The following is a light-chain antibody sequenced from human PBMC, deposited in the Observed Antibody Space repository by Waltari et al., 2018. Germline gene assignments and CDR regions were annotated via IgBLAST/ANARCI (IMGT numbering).Light chain of an antibody. J-gene: IGKJ4*01. CDR1: QRLLYSSNNKNY. CDR2: WAS. V-gene: IGKV4-1*01. CDR3: QQFFAKPLT. Sequence: DIVMTQSPDSLAVSLGERATINCKSSQRLLYSSNNKNYLAWYQQKPEQPPKLLISWASTRDSGVPARFSGSGSATDFTLTISTLQAEDVAVYYCQQFFAKPLTFGGGTKVEIK.